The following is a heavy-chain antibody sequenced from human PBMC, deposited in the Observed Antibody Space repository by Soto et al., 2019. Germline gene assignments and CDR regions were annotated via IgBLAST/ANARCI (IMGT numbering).Heavy chain of an antibody. CDR3: ARDLGQQLVDY. CDR2: ISAYNGNK. CDR1: GYSFTSYG. D-gene: IGHD6-13*01. V-gene: IGHV1-18*01. Sequence: QVQLVQSGAEVKNPGASVKVSCKASGYSFTSYGISWVRQAPGQGLEWMGWISAYNGNKKYAQKRQGRVTMTTDTSTRTAYMERRSLRSDDTAVYYCARDLGQQLVDYWGQGTLVTVSS. J-gene: IGHJ4*02.